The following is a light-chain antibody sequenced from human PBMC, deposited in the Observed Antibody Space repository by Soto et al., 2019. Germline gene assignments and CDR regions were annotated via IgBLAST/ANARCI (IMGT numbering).Light chain of an antibody. J-gene: IGKJ2*01. CDR2: GAS. V-gene: IGKV3-20*01. CDR3: HQYGYSPNT. Sequence: EIVLTQSPGTLSLSPGERATLSCRASRSINSRYLAWYQQKPGQAPRLLIYGASSRATGIPDRFSGSGSGTDFTVTISRLEPEDFAVYHCHQYGYSPNTFGQGTKLEIK. CDR1: RSINSRY.